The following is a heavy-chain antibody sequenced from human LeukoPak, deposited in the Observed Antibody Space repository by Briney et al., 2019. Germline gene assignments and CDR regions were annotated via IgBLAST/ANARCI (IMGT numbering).Heavy chain of an antibody. V-gene: IGHV4-39*01. J-gene: IGHJ4*02. Sequence: SETLSLTCTVSGGSISSSSYYWGWIRQPPGKGLEWIGSIYYSGSTYYNPSLKSRVTISVDTSKNQFSLKLSSVTAADTAVYYCAIYPGEWGYYFDYWGQGTLVTVSS. CDR1: GGSISSSSYY. CDR3: AIYPGEWGYYFDY. CDR2: IYYSGST. D-gene: IGHD3-10*01.